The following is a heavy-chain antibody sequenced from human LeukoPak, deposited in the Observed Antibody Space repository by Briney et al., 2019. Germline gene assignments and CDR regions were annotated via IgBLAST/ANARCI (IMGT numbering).Heavy chain of an antibody. CDR3: AGVNGVAAAGRGAIDI. CDR1: GFTFSSYS. D-gene: IGHD6-13*01. Sequence: GGSLRLSCAASGFTFSSYSMNWVRQAPGKGLEWVSSISSSSSYIYYADSVKGRFTISRDNAKNSLYLQMNSLRAEDTAVYYCAGVNGVAAAGRGAIDIWGQGTMVTVSS. CDR2: ISSSSSYI. V-gene: IGHV3-21*01. J-gene: IGHJ3*02.